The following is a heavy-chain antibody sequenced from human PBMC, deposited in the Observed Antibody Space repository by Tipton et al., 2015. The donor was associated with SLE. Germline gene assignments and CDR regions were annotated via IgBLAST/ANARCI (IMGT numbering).Heavy chain of an antibody. J-gene: IGHJ4*02. D-gene: IGHD3-16*01. CDR2: IYTSGST. Sequence: TLSLTCTVSGASISSGSYYWSWIRQPAGKGLEWIGYIYTSGSTNYNPSLKSRVTISVDTSKNQFSLKLSSVTAADTAVYYCARERLGVGVDYWGQGTLVTVSS. CDR1: GASISSGSYY. V-gene: IGHV4-61*09. CDR3: ARERLGVGVDY.